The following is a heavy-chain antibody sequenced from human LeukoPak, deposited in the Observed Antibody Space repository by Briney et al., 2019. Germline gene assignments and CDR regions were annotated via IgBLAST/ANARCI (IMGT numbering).Heavy chain of an antibody. Sequence: GGSLRLSCEASGFTFSNYAMNWVRQTPGKGLEWVSSITSYRRDTYYADSVKGRFTISRDNSKSTLSLQMNSLRAEDTAVYYCAKGKSWFDPWGQGTLVTVSS. CDR2: ITSYRRDT. J-gene: IGHJ5*02. CDR1: GFTFSNYA. CDR3: AKGKSWFDP. V-gene: IGHV3-23*01.